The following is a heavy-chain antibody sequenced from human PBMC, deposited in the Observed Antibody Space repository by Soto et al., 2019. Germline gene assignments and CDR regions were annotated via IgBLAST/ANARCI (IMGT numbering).Heavy chain of an antibody. CDR3: AKGGTLVATVYYYMDV. CDR1: GFTFSSYA. Sequence: EVQLLESGGGLVQPGGSLRLSCAASGFTFSSYAMSWVRQAPGKGLEWVSAISGSGGSTSYADSVKGRFTISRDNSKNTLYLQMNSLRAEDTAVYYCAKGGTLVATVYYYMDVWGKGTTVTVSS. CDR2: ISGSGGST. V-gene: IGHV3-23*01. J-gene: IGHJ6*03. D-gene: IGHD5-12*01.